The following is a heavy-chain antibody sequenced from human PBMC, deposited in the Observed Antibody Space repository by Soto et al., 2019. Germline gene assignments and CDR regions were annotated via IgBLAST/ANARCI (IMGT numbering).Heavy chain of an antibody. CDR1: GGSISSGGYY. Sequence: SETLSLTCTVSGGSISSGGYYWSWIRQHPGKGLEWIGYIYYSGSTYYNPSLKSRVTISVDTSKNQFSLKLSSVTAADTAVYYCARTMVQGVSYDYWGQGTLVTVSS. J-gene: IGHJ4*02. D-gene: IGHD3-10*01. CDR3: ARTMVQGVSYDY. CDR2: IYYSGST. V-gene: IGHV4-31*03.